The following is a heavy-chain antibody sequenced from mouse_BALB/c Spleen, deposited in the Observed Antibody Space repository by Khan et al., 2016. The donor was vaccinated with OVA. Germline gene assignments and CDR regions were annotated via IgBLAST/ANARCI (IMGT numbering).Heavy chain of an antibody. CDR3: VRDGAYHRNDGWFAY. CDR1: GYTFTSYT. CDR2: INPSNGYT. Sequence: VELVESGAELARPGASVKMSCKASGYTFTSYTIHWIKLRPGQGLEWIGYINPSNGYTNYNQKFRDKATLTADKSSTTAYMQLSSLTSDDSAVLNCVRDGAYHRNDGWFAYWGQGTLVTVSA. V-gene: IGHV1-4*01. D-gene: IGHD2-14*01. J-gene: IGHJ3*01.